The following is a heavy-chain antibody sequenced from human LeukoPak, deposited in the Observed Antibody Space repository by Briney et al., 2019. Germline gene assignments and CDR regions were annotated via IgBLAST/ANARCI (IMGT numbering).Heavy chain of an antibody. Sequence: GGSLRLSCAASGFTFNTHDMTWVRQAPGKGLECVSVISGSGDFTYYADSVKGRFTISRNSTKNTLYLQMHSLRGEDTAVFYCGACPGEGAVPYDYWGQGTLVTVSS. CDR2: ISGSGDFT. V-gene: IGHV3-23*01. D-gene: IGHD3-10*01. CDR1: GFTFNTHD. J-gene: IGHJ4*02. CDR3: GACPGEGAVPYDY.